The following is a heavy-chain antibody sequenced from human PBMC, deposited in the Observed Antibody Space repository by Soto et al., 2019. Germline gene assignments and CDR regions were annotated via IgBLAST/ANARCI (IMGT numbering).Heavy chain of an antibody. CDR2: IIPIFGTA. CDR1: GGTFSSYA. D-gene: IGHD3-22*01. CDR3: ARSSGYYSGTRY. J-gene: IGHJ4*02. V-gene: IGHV1-69*01. Sequence: SFQAPGGTFSSYAISWVRQAPGQGLEWMGGIIPIFGTANYAQKFQGRVTITADESTSTAYMELSSLRSEDTAVYYCARSSGYYSGTRYWGQGTQVTVSS.